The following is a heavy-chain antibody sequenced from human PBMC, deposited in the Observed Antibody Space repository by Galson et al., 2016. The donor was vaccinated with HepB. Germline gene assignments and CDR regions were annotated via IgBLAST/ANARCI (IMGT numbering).Heavy chain of an antibody. V-gene: IGHV3-23*01. CDR1: GFTFSSYA. CDR3: AKDLIAVAGPYFDS. Sequence: SLRLSCAASGFTFSSYAMSWVRQAPWKGLDWVSAITIRGDYRYDAVFVKGRFTISRDNSKNTLYLQMTSLRAEDTAVYYWAKDLIAVAGPYFDSWGQGTLVTVSS. CDR2: ITIRGDYR. D-gene: IGHD6-19*01. J-gene: IGHJ4*02.